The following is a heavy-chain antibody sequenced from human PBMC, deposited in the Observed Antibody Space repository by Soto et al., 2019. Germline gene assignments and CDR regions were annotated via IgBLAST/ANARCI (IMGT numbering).Heavy chain of an antibody. D-gene: IGHD2-2*03. CDR3: SRGGFGYYRP. CDR1: GVRFSEHA. Sequence: DVQLVESGGGLVAPGRSLRLSCNCSGVRFSEHAMTWVRQAPGKGLEWVGFIRNTPYGGTTDYAASVRGRFTISRDDSASIAYLQMNSLKTEDLGLYYCSRGGFGYYRPWGPGALVTVSA. J-gene: IGHJ5*02. V-gene: IGHV3-49*04. CDR2: IRNTPYGGTT.